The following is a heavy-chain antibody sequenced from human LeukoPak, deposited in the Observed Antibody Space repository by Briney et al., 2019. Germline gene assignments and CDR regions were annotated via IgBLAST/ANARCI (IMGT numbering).Heavy chain of an antibody. CDR3: ARGSDSGYYYYYMDV. D-gene: IGHD3/OR15-3a*01. Sequence: GGSLRLSCAASGFTFSSYWMSWVRQAPGKGLEWVANIKQDGSEKYYVDSVKGRFTISRDNAKNSLYLQMNSLRAEDTAVYYCARGSDSGYYYYYMDVWGKGTTVTVSS. V-gene: IGHV3-7*01. CDR1: GFTFSSYW. J-gene: IGHJ6*03. CDR2: IKQDGSEK.